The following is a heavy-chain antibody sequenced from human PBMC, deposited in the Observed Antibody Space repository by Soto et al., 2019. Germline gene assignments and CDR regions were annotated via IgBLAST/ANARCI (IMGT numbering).Heavy chain of an antibody. D-gene: IGHD3-10*01. J-gene: IGHJ6*02. CDR1: GFTFSSYW. Sequence: PGGSLRLSCAASGFTFSSYWMSWVRQAPGKGLEWVANIKQDGSEKYYVDSVKGRFTISRDNAKNSLYLQMNSLRAEDTAVYYSARTNYYYGSGSYYLSSGVSAPYYYYGMDVWGQGTTVTVSS. CDR2: IKQDGSEK. V-gene: IGHV3-7*05. CDR3: ARTNYYYGSGSYYLSSGVSAPYYYYGMDV.